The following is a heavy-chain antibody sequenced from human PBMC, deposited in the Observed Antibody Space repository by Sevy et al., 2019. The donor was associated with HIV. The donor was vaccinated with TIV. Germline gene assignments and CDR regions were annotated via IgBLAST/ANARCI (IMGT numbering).Heavy chain of an antibody. V-gene: IGHV1-8*01. CDR1: GYTFTSYD. J-gene: IGHJ6*03. CDR3: ARGESITIFGVVMGDYYYYMDV. D-gene: IGHD3-3*01. CDR2: MNPNSGNT. Sequence: ASVKVSCKASGYTFTSYDINWVRQATGQGLEWMGWMNPNSGNTGYAQKFQGRVTMTRNTSISTAYMELSSLRSEDTAVYYCARGESITIFGVVMGDYYYYMDVWGKGTTVTVSS.